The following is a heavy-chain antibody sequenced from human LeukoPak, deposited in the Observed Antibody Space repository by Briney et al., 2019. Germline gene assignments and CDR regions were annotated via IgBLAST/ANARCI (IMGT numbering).Heavy chain of an antibody. D-gene: IGHD3-16*02. V-gene: IGHV1-69*13. CDR2: IIPIFGTA. CDR1: GGTFSSYA. Sequence: SVKVPCKASGGTFSSYAISWVRQAPGQGLEWMGGIIPIFGTANYAQKFQGRVTITADESTSTAYMELSSLRSEDTAVYYCARHSISGGYDYVWGSYRDSSWGQGTLVTVSS. CDR3: ARHSISGGYDYVWGSYRDSS. J-gene: IGHJ5*02.